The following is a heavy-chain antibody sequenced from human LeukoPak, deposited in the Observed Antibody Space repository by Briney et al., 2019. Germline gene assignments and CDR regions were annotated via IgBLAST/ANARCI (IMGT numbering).Heavy chain of an antibody. CDR1: GGSISGYY. Sequence: NPSETLSLTCTVSGGSISGYYWSWIRQPPGKGLEWIGYIYYSGSTDYNPSLKSRVTISVDTSKNQFSLKLSSVTAADMAVYYCARDAAIGQWLRSGAFDIWGQGTMVTVSS. CDR3: ARDAAIGQWLRSGAFDI. CDR2: IYYSGST. V-gene: IGHV4-59*12. J-gene: IGHJ3*02. D-gene: IGHD3-22*01.